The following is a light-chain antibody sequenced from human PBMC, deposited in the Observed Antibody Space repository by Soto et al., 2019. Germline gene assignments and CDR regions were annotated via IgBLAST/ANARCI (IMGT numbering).Light chain of an antibody. CDR3: GTWDSRLSAVV. Sequence: QSVLTQPPSVSAAPGQKVTISCSGSSSNIGNNFVSWYQQLPGTAPKLLIYDNNNRPSGIPDRFSGSKSGTSATLGITGLQTGDEADYYCGTWDSRLSAVVFGGGTKHTLL. CDR1: SSNIGNNF. CDR2: DNN. J-gene: IGLJ2*01. V-gene: IGLV1-51*01.